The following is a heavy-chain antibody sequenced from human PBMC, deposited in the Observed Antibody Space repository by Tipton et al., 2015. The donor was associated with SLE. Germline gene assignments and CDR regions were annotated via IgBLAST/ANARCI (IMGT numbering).Heavy chain of an antibody. J-gene: IGHJ2*01. CDR3: AKTLAGATPGRYQSYWYFDL. CDR2: IYTSGEP. D-gene: IGHD1-1*01. Sequence: TLSLTCTVSGGAISSGGYYWSWIRQPAGKGLEWIGRIYTSGEPLYNPPLKSRVTISMDLSNNQFSVNLSSVTAPDTAVYYCAKTLAGATPGRYQSYWYFDLWGRGLRVIVSS. CDR1: GGAISSGGYY. V-gene: IGHV4-61*02.